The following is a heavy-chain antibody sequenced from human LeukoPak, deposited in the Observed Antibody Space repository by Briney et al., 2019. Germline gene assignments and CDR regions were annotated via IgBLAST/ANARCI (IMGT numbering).Heavy chain of an antibody. V-gene: IGHV3-23*01. Sequence: GGSLRLSCAASGFTFSSYILTWVRQAPGQGLVWVSTISGSDGTTHNADSVKGRFTISRDNSKNTLYLQINSLKADDTALYYGAKEPHSLSLDTLFGVVITSPPDYWGQGNLVTVSS. CDR3: AKEPHSLSLDTLFGVVITSPPDY. D-gene: IGHD3-3*01. J-gene: IGHJ4*02. CDR1: GFTFSSYI. CDR2: ISGSDGTT.